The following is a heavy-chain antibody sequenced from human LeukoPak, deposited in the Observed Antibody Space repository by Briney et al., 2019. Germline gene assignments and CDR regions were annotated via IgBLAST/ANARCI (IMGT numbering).Heavy chain of an antibody. CDR2: IKQDGSEK. Sequence: PGGSLRLSCAATGFTFSNYWMTWVRQAPGKGLEWVASIKQDGSEKFYVDSVKGRFTISRDNARNSLYLQMNSLRAEDTATSYCARLSTTVAGDDYWGQGTLVTVSS. J-gene: IGHJ4*02. CDR3: ARLSTTVAGDDY. D-gene: IGHD1-1*01. CDR1: GFTFSNYW. V-gene: IGHV3-7*01.